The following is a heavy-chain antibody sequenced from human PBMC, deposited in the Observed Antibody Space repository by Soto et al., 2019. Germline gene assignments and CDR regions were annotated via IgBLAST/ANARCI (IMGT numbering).Heavy chain of an antibody. CDR1: GFTFSSYG. V-gene: IGHV3-30*18. CDR3: AKDGGTDCSGGSCYSGPYNWFDP. J-gene: IGHJ5*02. D-gene: IGHD2-15*01. Sequence: PVGSLRLSCAASGFTFSSYGMHWVRQAPGKGLEWVAVISYDGSNKYYADSVKGRFTISRDNSKNTLYLQMSSLRAEDTAVYYCAKDGGTDCSGGSCYSGPYNWFDPWGQGTLVTVSS. CDR2: ISYDGSNK.